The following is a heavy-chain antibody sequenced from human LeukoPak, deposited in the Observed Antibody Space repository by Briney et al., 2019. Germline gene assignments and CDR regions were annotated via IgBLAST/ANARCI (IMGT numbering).Heavy chain of an antibody. CDR3: AREPPGNYDSTSYYYAHFDS. CDR1: GFTFSSYW. J-gene: IGHJ4*02. Sequence: GGSLRLSCAVSGFTFSSYWMHWVRQAPGKGLEWLSYISSGSSTIYYADSVKGRFAISRDNAKNSLYLQMNSLRDEDTAVYYCAREPPGNYDSTSYYYAHFDSWGQGTPVTVSS. D-gene: IGHD3-22*01. V-gene: IGHV3-48*02. CDR2: ISSGSSTI.